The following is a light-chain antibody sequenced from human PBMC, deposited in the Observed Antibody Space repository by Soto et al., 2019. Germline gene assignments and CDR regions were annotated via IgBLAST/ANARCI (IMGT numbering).Light chain of an antibody. V-gene: IGLV2-8*01. J-gene: IGLJ2*01. CDR1: SIDVGGYNY. Sequence: QAVVSQPPSASGSPGQSVTISCTGTSIDVGGYNYVSWYQQHPGKAPKLMIYEVSKRPSGVPDRFSGSKSGNTASLTVSGLQAEDDSDYYCSSYAGSNNVVFGGGTKLTVL. CDR2: EVS. CDR3: SSYAGSNNVV.